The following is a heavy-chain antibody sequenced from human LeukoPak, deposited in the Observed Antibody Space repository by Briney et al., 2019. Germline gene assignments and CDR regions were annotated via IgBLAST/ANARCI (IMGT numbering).Heavy chain of an antibody. Sequence: ASVKVSSKASGYTFTGYYMHWVRQAPGQGLEWMGWINPNSGGTNYAQKFQGRVTMTRDTSISTAYMELSRLRSDDTAVYYCARDPRGYSNYWFDPWGQGTLVTVSS. J-gene: IGHJ5*02. CDR2: INPNSGGT. D-gene: IGHD4-11*01. V-gene: IGHV1-2*02. CDR1: GYTFTGYY. CDR3: ARDPRGYSNYWFDP.